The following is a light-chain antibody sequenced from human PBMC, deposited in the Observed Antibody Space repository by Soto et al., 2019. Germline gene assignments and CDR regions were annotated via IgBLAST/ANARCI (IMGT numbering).Light chain of an antibody. Sequence: QSALTQPASVSGSPGQSITISCTGTSSDVGGYNYVSWYQQHPGKAPKLIISEVSNRPSGVSNRFSGSKSGNTASLTICGLQAEDEADYYCNSYTSKATGVFGTGTQLTVL. V-gene: IGLV2-14*01. CDR3: NSYTSKATGV. CDR1: SSDVGGYNY. J-gene: IGLJ1*01. CDR2: EVS.